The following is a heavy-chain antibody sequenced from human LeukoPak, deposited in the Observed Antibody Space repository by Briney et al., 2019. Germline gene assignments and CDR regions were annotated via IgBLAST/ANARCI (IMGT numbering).Heavy chain of an antibody. CDR1: GFTFSSYA. D-gene: IGHD3-22*01. CDR3: AKVEYYYDSSGYYYAYFDY. CDR2: ISGSGGST. Sequence: PGGSLRLSCAASGFTFSSYAMSWVRQAPGKGLEWVSAISGSGGSTYYADSVKGRFTISRDNSKNTLYLQMNSLRAEDTAVYYCAKVEYYYDSSGYYYAYFDYWGQGTLVTVSS. J-gene: IGHJ4*02. V-gene: IGHV3-23*01.